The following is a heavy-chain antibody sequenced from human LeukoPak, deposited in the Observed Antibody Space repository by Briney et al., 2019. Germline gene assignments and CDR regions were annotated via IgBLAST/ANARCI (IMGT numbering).Heavy chain of an antibody. J-gene: IGHJ4*02. CDR1: GYTFTNFY. D-gene: IGHD3-22*01. Sequence: ASMKVSCKASGYTFTNFYMHWVRQAPGQGLEWMGVINPSGGSTSYAHKCQGRVTITADKSTSTAYMELSSLRSEDTAVYYCARNYYDSSGYHDYFDYWGQGTLVTVSS. CDR2: INPSGGST. CDR3: ARNYYDSSGYHDYFDY. V-gene: IGHV1-46*01.